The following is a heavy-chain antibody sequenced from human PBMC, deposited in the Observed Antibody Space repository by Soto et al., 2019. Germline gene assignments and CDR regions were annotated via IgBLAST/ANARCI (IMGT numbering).Heavy chain of an antibody. Sequence: QVQLVQSGAEVKKPGASVKVSCKASGYTFTSYGISWVRQAPGQGLEWMGWISAYNGNTNYAQKLQGRVTMTTDTSTSTAYMELRSLRSDDTAVYSCARKPTGWCYSSSAPHGMDVWGQGTTVTVSS. CDR2: ISAYNGNT. CDR3: ARKPTGWCYSSSAPHGMDV. V-gene: IGHV1-18*01. J-gene: IGHJ6*02. CDR1: GYTFTSYG. D-gene: IGHD6-6*01.